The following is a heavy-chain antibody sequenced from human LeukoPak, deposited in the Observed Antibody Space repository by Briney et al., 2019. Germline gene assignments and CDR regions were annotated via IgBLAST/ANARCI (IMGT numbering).Heavy chain of an antibody. D-gene: IGHD3-3*01. J-gene: IGHJ4*02. CDR3: ARDQYDTWSRRGNFDS. CDR1: GFTFSNFA. V-gene: IGHV3-7*03. Sequence: GGSLRLSCAASGFTFSNFAMSWARQAPGKGLEWVANIKLDGSEKNYVDSVKGRFTISRDNTKNSLYLQMNSLRAEDTAVFYCARDQYDTWSRRGNFDSWGQGTLVIVSS. CDR2: IKLDGSEK.